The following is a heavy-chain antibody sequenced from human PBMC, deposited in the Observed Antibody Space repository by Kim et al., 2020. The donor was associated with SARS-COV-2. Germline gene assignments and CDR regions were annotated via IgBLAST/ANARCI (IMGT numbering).Heavy chain of an antibody. V-gene: IGHV3-73*01. Sequence: GGSLRLSCAASGFTFSGSAVHWVRQASGKGLEWVGRIRNKANNYATTYAASVSGRFTISRDDSKNTAYLQMNSLKTEDTAVYYCTRGILRYTTTAAMDVWGQGTTVTVSS. CDR2: IRNKANNYAT. J-gene: IGHJ6*02. D-gene: IGHD1-26*01. CDR3: TRGILRYTTTAAMDV. CDR1: GFTFSGSA.